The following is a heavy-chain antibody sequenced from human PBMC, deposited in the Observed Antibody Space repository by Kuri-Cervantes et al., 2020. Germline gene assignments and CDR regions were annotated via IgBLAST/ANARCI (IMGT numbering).Heavy chain of an antibody. CDR3: ARDWSTVGGMDV. CDR2: ISSTSSYI. J-gene: IGHJ6*02. V-gene: IGHV3-21*01. CDR1: GFTFSNYA. D-gene: IGHD4-23*01. Sequence: GESLKISCAASGFTFSNYAMSWVRQAPGKGLEWVSSISSTSSYIYYADSVKGRFTISRDNAKNSLYLQMSSLRAEDTALYYCARDWSTVGGMDVWGQGTTVTVSS.